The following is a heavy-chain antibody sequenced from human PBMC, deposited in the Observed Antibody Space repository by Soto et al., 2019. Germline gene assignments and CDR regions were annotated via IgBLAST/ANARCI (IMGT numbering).Heavy chain of an antibody. Sequence: KTSETLSLTCAVSGGSISSSNWWSWVRQPPGKGLEWIGEIYHSGSTNYNPSLKSRVTISVDKSKNQFSLKLSSVTAADTAVYYCARNRGCSSTSCSHNWFDPWGQGTLVTVSS. CDR3: ARNRGCSSTSCSHNWFDP. D-gene: IGHD2-2*01. V-gene: IGHV4-4*02. CDR1: GGSISSSNW. J-gene: IGHJ5*02. CDR2: IYHSGST.